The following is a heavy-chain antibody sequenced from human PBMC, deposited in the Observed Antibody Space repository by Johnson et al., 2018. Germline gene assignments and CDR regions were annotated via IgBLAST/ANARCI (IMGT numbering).Heavy chain of an antibody. CDR2: ISYDGSNK. D-gene: IGHD5-12*01. CDR1: GFTFSSYG. J-gene: IGHJ6*03. CDR3: AKREGYRGYDYYYYDMDV. V-gene: IGHV3-30*18. Sequence: QVQLQESGGGVVQPGRSLRLSCAASGFTFSSYGMHWVRQAPGKGLEWVAVISYDGSNKYYADSVKGRFTISRDNSKNTLYLQMNSLRVEDTAVYYCAKREGYRGYDYYYYDMDVWGKGTTVTVSS.